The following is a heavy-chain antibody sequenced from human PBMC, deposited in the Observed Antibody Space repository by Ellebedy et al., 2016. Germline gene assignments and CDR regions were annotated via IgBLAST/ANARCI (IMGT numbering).Heavy chain of an antibody. CDR3: ARSRWARGRGPHYSYGMDV. J-gene: IGHJ6*02. Sequence: GGSLRLSCAASGFTFSSYAMHWVRQAPGKGLEWVAVISYDRSDEYHADSVKGRFSISRDNSKNTLYLQMNSLTGDDTAVYYCARSRWARGRGPHYSYGMDVWGQGTRVTVSS. CDR1: GFTFSSYA. CDR2: ISYDRSDE. V-gene: IGHV3-30-3*01. D-gene: IGHD6-13*01.